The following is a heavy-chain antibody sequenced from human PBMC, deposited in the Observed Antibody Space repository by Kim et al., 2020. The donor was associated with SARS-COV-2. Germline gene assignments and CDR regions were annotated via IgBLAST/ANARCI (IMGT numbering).Heavy chain of an antibody. Sequence: ADAVKGRFTISRHNSKNTLYLQMNSLRAEDTAVYYCARGTYLAAAGALDYWGQGTLVTVSS. J-gene: IGHJ4*02. V-gene: IGHV3-53*04. D-gene: IGHD6-13*01. CDR3: ARGTYLAAAGALDY.